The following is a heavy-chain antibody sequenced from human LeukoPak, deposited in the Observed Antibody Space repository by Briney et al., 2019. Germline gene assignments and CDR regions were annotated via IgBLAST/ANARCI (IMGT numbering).Heavy chain of an antibody. V-gene: IGHV3-7*01. CDR3: ARDSSGSYYDAFDI. J-gene: IGHJ3*02. CDR2: IKQDGSEK. D-gene: IGHD1-26*01. Sequence: PGGSLRLSCAASGFTFSSYWMSWVRQAPGKGLEWVANIKQDGSEKYYVDSVKGRITISRDNAKNSLYLQMNSLRAEDTAVYYCARDSSGSYYDAFDIWGQGTMVTVSS. CDR1: GFTFSSYW.